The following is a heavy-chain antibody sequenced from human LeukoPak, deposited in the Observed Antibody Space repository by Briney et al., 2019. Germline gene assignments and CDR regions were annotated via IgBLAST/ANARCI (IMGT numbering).Heavy chain of an antibody. J-gene: IGHJ5*02. CDR2: IYYSGST. Sequence: SETLSLTCAVYGGSFSGYYWSWIRQPPGKGLEWIGSIYYSGSTYYNPSLKSRVTISVETSKNQFSLKLSSVTAADTAVYYCARDSLQWGGVDPWGQGTLVTVSS. D-gene: IGHD1-26*01. CDR3: ARDSLQWGGVDP. V-gene: IGHV4-34*01. CDR1: GGSFSGYY.